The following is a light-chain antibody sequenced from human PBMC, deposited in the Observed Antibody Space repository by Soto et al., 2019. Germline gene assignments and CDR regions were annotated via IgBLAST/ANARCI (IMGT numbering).Light chain of an antibody. CDR1: QSVSHN. CDR3: QQYNNWWT. Sequence: EIVMTQSPATLSVSPGERATLSCRASQSVSHNLAWYQKKPGQAPRLLIYGASTRATGIPARFSGSGSGTGFTLTMCSLQYEDFAFYYCQQYNNWWTFGQGTRVDIK. CDR2: GAS. V-gene: IGKV3-15*01. J-gene: IGKJ1*01.